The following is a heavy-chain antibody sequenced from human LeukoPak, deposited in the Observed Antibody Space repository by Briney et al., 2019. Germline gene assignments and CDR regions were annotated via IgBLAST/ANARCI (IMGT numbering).Heavy chain of an antibody. J-gene: IGHJ4*02. CDR2: MNPNSGNT. CDR1: GYTFTSYD. CDR3: ARGLHIRLYDSRGYFDY. Sequence: ASVKASCKASGYTFTSYDINWVQQATGQGLEWMGWMNPNSGNTGYAQKFQGRVTMTRNTSISTAYMELSSLRSEDTAVYYCARGLHIRLYDSRGYFDYWGQGTVVTVSS. V-gene: IGHV1-8*01. D-gene: IGHD3-22*01.